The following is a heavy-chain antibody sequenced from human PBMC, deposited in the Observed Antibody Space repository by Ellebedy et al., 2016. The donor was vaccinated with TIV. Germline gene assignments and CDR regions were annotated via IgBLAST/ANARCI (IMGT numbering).Heavy chain of an antibody. V-gene: IGHV3-30*04. J-gene: IGHJ4*02. Sequence: GGSLRLSCAASGFTFSSYAMSWVRQAPGKGLEWVAVISYDGSNKYYADSVKGRFTISRDNSKNTLYLQMNSLRAEDTAVYYCARESEVAATVSSFGYWGQGTLVTVSS. D-gene: IGHD2-15*01. CDR1: GFTFSSYA. CDR3: ARESEVAATVSSFGY. CDR2: ISYDGSNK.